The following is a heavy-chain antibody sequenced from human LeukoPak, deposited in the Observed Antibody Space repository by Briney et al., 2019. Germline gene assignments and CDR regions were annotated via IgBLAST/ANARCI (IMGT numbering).Heavy chain of an antibody. CDR3: AKAPPNYFDSSSGPLED. CDR1: GFTFSSYA. CDR2: ISGSGVMR. Sequence: PGGSLRLSCAASGFTFSSYAMSGVRQAPGEGLEWVSGISGSGVMRYYADSVKGRFTISRDSSKNTMYLEMNSLRAEDTAVYYCAKAPPNYFDSSSGPLEDWGQGALVTVSS. D-gene: IGHD3-22*01. J-gene: IGHJ4*02. V-gene: IGHV3-23*01.